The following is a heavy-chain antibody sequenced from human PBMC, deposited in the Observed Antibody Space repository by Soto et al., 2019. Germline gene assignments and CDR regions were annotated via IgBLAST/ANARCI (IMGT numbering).Heavy chain of an antibody. CDR3: ARGPGGFGDFSLDY. V-gene: IGHV4-4*07. D-gene: IGHD3-10*01. Sequence: QVQLLESGPGLVKPSETLSLSCGVSGGSISQYYWSWIRQPAGKGLEWIGRIYSGGSTNYNPSLESRVTMSVATSKNQFSLKLSSVTAADTAVYYCARGPGGFGDFSLDYWGQGTLVTVSS. J-gene: IGHJ4*02. CDR1: GGSISQYY. CDR2: IYSGGST.